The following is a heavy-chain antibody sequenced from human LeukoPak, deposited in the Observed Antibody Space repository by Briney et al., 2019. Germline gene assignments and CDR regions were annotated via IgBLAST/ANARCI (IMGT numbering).Heavy chain of an antibody. V-gene: IGHV4-39*07. Sequence: SETLSLTCTVSGGSISSSSYYWGWIRQPPGKGLEWIGSIYYSGSTYYNPSLKSRVTISVDTSKNQFSLKLSSVTAADTAVYYCARAGTVGSSSWLLNWFDPWGQGTLVTVSS. CDR1: GGSISSSSYY. CDR3: ARAGTVGSSSWLLNWFDP. J-gene: IGHJ5*02. CDR2: IYYSGST. D-gene: IGHD6-13*01.